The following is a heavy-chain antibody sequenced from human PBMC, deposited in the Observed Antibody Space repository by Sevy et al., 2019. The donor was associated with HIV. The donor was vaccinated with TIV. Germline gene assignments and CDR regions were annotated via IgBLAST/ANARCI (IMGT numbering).Heavy chain of an antibody. V-gene: IGHV3-7*01. D-gene: IGHD3-16*01. J-gene: IGHJ4*02. CDR2: IKADGSDK. CDR1: GFTFSANW. CDR3: AHGTFGRFEA. Sequence: GGSLRLSCAASGFTFSANWMNWVRQAPGKGLEWVANIKADGSDKHYVDSVEGRFTISRDNAKNLLFLQMNSLRVGDTAVYYCAHGTFGRFEAWGQGTLVTVSS.